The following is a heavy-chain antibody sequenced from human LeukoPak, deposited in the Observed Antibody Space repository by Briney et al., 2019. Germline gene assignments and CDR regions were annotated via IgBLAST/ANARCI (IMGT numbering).Heavy chain of an antibody. CDR2: VFYNGNT. D-gene: IGHD3-22*01. CDR3: AKHGEDSTGYYADFFDH. Sequence: SETLSLTCTVSGGSINTKAHYWACIRQTPGKALEWIGSVFYNGNTYYNPSLKSRVAISVDTSKNQFSLRLSSVTAADTAVYYCAKHGEDSTGYYADFFDHCGQGTLITVSS. J-gene: IGHJ4*02. CDR1: GGSINTKAHY. V-gene: IGHV4-39*01.